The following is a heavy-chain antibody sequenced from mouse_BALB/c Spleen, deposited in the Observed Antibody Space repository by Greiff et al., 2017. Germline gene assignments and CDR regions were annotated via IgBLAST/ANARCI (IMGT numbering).Heavy chain of an antibody. J-gene: IGHJ4*01. CDR1: GFTFSSYG. D-gene: IGHD2-14*01. V-gene: IGHV5-17*02. CDR2: ISSGSSTI. CDR3: AIEDYYRYAMDY. Sequence: EVMLVESGGDLVKPGGSLKLSCAASGFTFSSYGMSWVRQAPEKGLEWVAYISSGSSTIYYADTVKGRFTSSRDNPKNTLFLQMTSLRSEDTAMYYCAIEDYYRYAMDYWGQGTSVTGSS.